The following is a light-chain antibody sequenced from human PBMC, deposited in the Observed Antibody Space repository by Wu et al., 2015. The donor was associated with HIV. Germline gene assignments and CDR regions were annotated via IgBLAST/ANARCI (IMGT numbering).Light chain of an antibody. V-gene: IGKV1-5*03. CDR1: QSVNSW. Sequence: DIQMTQSPSTLSASVGDTVTITCRASQSVNSWLAWYQQKPGKAPKLLTYMASSLESGVPSRFSGTGSGTEFTLTISSLQPDDFATYYCQQYNSYSYTFGQGTKLEIK. CDR3: QQYNSYSYT. J-gene: IGKJ2*01. CDR2: MAS.